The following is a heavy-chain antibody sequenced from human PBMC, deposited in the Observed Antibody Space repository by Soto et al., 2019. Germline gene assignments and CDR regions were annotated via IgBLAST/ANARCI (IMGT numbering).Heavy chain of an antibody. CDR1: GFTFDDYA. J-gene: IGHJ4*02. V-gene: IGHV3-9*01. CDR2: ISWNSGSI. Sequence: GGSLRLSCAASGFTFDDYAMHWVRQAPGKGLERVSGISWNSGSIGYADSVKGRFTISRDNAKNSLYLQMNSLRAEDTALYYCAKDNRYVYDFLSGYNYWGQGTLVTVSS. D-gene: IGHD3-3*01. CDR3: AKDNRYVYDFLSGYNY.